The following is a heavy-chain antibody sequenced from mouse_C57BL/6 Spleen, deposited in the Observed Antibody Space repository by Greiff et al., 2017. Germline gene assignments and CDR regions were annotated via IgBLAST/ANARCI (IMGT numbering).Heavy chain of an antibody. V-gene: IGHV1-82*01. CDR2: VYPGDGDT. D-gene: IGHD6-1*01. J-gene: IGHJ4*01. Sequence: QVQLQQSGPELVKPGASVKISCKASGYAFSSSWMNWVTQRPGQGLEWIGRVYPGDGDTNYNGKFQGKATLTADKSSSTAYMQLSSLTSEDSAVYVGALWRDYAMEYWGQGTAVSVSS. CDR1: GYAFSSSW. CDR3: ALWRDYAMEY.